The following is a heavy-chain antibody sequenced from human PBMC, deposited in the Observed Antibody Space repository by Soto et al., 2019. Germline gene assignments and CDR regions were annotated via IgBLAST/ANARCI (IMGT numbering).Heavy chain of an antibody. CDR3: ARVRGSYYFFDY. V-gene: IGHV4-59*01. CDR2: IYYSGST. CDR1: GGSISSYY. D-gene: IGHD1-26*01. Sequence: SETLSLTCTVSGGSISSYYWSWIRQPPGKGLEWIGYIYYSGSTNYNPSLKSRVTISVDTSKNQFSLKLSSVTAADTAVYYCARVRGSYYFFDYWGQGTLVTVSS. J-gene: IGHJ4*02.